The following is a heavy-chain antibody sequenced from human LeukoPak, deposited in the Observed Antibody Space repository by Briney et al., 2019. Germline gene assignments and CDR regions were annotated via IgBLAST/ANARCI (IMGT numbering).Heavy chain of an antibody. J-gene: IGHJ4*02. V-gene: IGHV3-23*01. CDR1: GFTFSSYA. CDR3: AKDLLRYCSSTSCSAIDY. D-gene: IGHD2-2*01. CDR2: ISGSGGST. Sequence: GGSLRLSCAASGFTFSSYAMSWVRQAPGKGLEWVSAISGSGGSTYYADSVKGRFTISRDNSKNTLYLQMNSLRAEDTAVYYCAKDLLRYCSSTSCSAIDYWGQGTLVTVSS.